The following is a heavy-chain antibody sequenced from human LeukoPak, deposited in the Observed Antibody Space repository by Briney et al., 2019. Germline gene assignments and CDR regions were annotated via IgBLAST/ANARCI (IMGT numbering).Heavy chain of an antibody. CDR1: GYTLTELS. V-gene: IGHV1-24*01. CDR2: FDPEDGET. J-gene: IGHJ6*02. CDR3: ATIPPTGYYPSYGMDV. Sequence: ASVKVSCKVPGYTLTELSMHWVRQAPGKGLEWMGGFDPEDGETIYAQKFQGRVTMTEDTSTDTAYMELSSLRSEDTAVYYCATIPPTGYYPSYGMDVWGQGTTVTVSS. D-gene: IGHD3-9*01.